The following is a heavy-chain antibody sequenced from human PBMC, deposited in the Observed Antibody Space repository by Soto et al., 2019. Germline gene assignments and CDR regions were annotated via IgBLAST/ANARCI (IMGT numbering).Heavy chain of an antibody. Sequence: QLQLQESGSGLVKPSQTLSLTCAVSGGSISSGGYSWSWIRQPPGKGLEWFGYISNSGSTYYNPYHKSRVTISGARAKNRFTLKLDSVNPADTAMYSCARVPLGWGGGNYNLDYWGQGTLVTVSS. D-gene: IGHD4-4*01. V-gene: IGHV4-30-2*01. CDR2: ISNSGST. J-gene: IGHJ4*02. CDR1: GGSISSGGYS. CDR3: ARVPLGWGGGNYNLDY.